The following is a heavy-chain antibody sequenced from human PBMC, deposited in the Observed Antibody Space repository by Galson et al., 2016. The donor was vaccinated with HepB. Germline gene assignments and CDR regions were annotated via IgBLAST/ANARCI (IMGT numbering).Heavy chain of an antibody. J-gene: IGHJ4*03. V-gene: IGHV3-15*01. D-gene: IGHD3-9*01. CDR2: SKSKTDGGAI. Sequence: SLRLSCAASGLSFSTAWMTWVRQAPGKGLEWIGRSKSKTDGGAIDYAAPVRGRFTISRDDSRDTLFLQMNSLKFEDTAVYYCTVCGLTGDLDYWGRGTRVAVSS. CDR3: TVCGLTGDLDY. CDR1: GLSFSTAW.